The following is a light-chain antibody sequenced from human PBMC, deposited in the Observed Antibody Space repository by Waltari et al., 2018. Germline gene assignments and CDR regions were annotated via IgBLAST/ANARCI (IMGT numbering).Light chain of an antibody. J-gene: IGKJ2*01. CDR1: QSILYSSSNKNN. CDR3: QQYYSTPGYT. V-gene: IGKV4-1*01. CDR2: GAS. Sequence: DIVMTQSPDSLAVSLGERATINCKSSQSILYSSSNKNNLAWYQQKPGQPPKLLIYGASTRESGVPDRFSGSGSGTDFTLTISSLQAEDVAVYYCQQYYSTPGYTFGQGTKLEIK.